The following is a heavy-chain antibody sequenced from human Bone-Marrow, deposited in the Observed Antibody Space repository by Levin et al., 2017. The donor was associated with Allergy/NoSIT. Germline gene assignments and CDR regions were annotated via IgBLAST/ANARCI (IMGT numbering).Heavy chain of an antibody. CDR3: ARDMVLYSSGWYGVAVDYYYYYGMDV. V-gene: IGHV3-11*01. J-gene: IGHJ6*02. Sequence: GGSLRLSFAASGFTFSDYYMSWIRQAPGKGLEWVSYISSSGSTIYYADSVKGRFTISRDNAKNSLYLQMNSLRAEDTAVYYCARDMVLYSSGWYGVAVDYYYYYGMDVWGQGTTVTVSS. CDR1: GFTFSDYY. CDR2: ISSSGSTI. D-gene: IGHD6-19*01.